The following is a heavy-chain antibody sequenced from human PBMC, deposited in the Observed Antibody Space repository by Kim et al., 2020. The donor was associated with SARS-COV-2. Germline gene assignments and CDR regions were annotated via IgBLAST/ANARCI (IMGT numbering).Heavy chain of an antibody. V-gene: IGHV5-51*01. Sequence: YSPSLEGQVTISADNSLSTAYLQWSSLKASDTAMYYCARRGHGLYYHGMDVWGQGTTVTVSS. CDR3: ARRGHGLYYHGMDV. J-gene: IGHJ6*02. D-gene: IGHD1-26*01.